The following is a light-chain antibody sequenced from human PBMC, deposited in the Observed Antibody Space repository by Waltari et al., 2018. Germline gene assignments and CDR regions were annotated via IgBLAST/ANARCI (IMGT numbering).Light chain of an antibody. CDR1: SSDVGGYTS. V-gene: IGLV2-14*03. CDR3: SSYTSSSTL. Sequence: QSALTQPASVSGSPGQSTTISCPGTSSDVGGYTSVPWYQQHPGKAPKLMIYDVSNRPSGVSNRFSGSKSGNTASLTISGLQAEDEADYYCSSYTSSSTLFGGGTKLTVL. J-gene: IGLJ2*01. CDR2: DVS.